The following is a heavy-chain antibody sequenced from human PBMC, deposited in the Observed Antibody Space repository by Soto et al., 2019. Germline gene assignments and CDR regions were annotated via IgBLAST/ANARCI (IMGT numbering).Heavy chain of an antibody. V-gene: IGHV4-34*01. CDR2: INHSGST. Sequence: ETLSLTCAVYGGSFSGYYWSWIRQPPGKGLEWIGEINHSGSTNYNPSLKSRVTISVDTSKSQFSLKLSSVTAADTAVYYCARGRYYYDSSGYYHWGQGTLVTVSS. CDR3: ARGRYYYDSSGYYH. D-gene: IGHD3-22*01. CDR1: GGSFSGYY. J-gene: IGHJ5*02.